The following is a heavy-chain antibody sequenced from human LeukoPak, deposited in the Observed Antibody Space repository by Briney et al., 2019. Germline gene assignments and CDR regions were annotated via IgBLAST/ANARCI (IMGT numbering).Heavy chain of an antibody. CDR3: ARGTRWFGELFFDY. CDR2: INHSGST. CDR1: GGSFSGYY. V-gene: IGHV4-34*01. Sequence: PSETLSLTCAVYGGSFSGYYWSWIRQPPGKGLEWIGEINHSGSTNYNPSLKSRVTISVDTSKNQFSLKLSSVTAADTAVYYCARGTRWFGELFFDYWGQGTLVTVSS. J-gene: IGHJ4*02. D-gene: IGHD3-10*01.